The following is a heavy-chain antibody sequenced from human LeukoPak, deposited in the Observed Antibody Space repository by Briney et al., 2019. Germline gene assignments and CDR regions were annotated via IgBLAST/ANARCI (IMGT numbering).Heavy chain of an antibody. D-gene: IGHD2-21*01. J-gene: IGHJ4*02. CDR1: GFTLSRYS. Sequence: GXSLRLSCAASGFTLSRYSMNWVGQAPGKGMEWVSYISISSTIYYADSVKARFTISIDNSNNSLYLQMNSLRAEDTAVYYCARAGIVVVIAHFDYWGQGTLVTVSS. CDR2: ISISSTI. CDR3: ARAGIVVVIAHFDY. V-gene: IGHV3-48*01.